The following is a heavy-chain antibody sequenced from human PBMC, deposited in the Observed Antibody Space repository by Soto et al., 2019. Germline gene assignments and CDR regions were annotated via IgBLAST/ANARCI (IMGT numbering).Heavy chain of an antibody. Sequence: GGSLRLSCAASGFTFSSYGMHWVRQAPGKGLEWVAVISYDGSNKYYADSVKGRFTISRDNSKNTLYLQMNSLRAEDTAVYYCAKAVRCGDCYSRALCWFDPWGQGTLVTVSS. D-gene: IGHD2-21*02. V-gene: IGHV3-30*18. J-gene: IGHJ5*02. CDR3: AKAVRCGDCYSRALCWFDP. CDR1: GFTFSSYG. CDR2: ISYDGSNK.